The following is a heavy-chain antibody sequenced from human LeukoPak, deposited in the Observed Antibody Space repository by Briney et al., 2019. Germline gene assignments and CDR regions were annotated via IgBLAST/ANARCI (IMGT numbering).Heavy chain of an antibody. D-gene: IGHD2-15*01. CDR1: GYTFTGYY. V-gene: IGHV1-2*02. Sequence: GASVKVSCKASGYTFTGYYMHWVRQAPGQGLEWMGWINPNSGGTNYAQKFQGRVTMTRDTSISTVYMELSRLRSDDTAVYYCRRDGGMVTWGWFDPWGQGTLVTVSS. CDR3: RRDGGMVTWGWFDP. CDR2: INPNSGGT. J-gene: IGHJ5*02.